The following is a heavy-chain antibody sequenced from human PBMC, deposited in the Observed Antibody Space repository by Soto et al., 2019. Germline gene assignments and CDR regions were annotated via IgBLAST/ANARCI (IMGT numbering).Heavy chain of an antibody. V-gene: IGHV3-30-3*01. CDR1: GFTFSAYA. CDR2: ISFDVSNE. J-gene: IGHJ6*02. D-gene: IGHD4-17*01. Sequence: GGSLRLSCAASGFTFSAYAMHWVRQAPGKGLESVAIISFDVSNEHYADSVQARFTISRDNSENTLYLQMNSLRADDTAVYYCARPAATVIFYSGMDVWGQGTTVTVSS. CDR3: ARPAATVIFYSGMDV.